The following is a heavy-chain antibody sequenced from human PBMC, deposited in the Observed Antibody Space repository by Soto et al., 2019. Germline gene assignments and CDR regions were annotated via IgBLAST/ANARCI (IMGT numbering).Heavy chain of an antibody. J-gene: IGHJ6*02. CDR1: GGTFSSYA. Sequence: SVKVSCKASGGTFSSYAISWVRQAPGQGLEWMGGIIPIFGTANYAQKFRGRVTITADESTSTAYMELSSLRSEDTAVYYCARESGRPYYDILTGSRYYYGMDVWGQGTTVTVSS. D-gene: IGHD3-9*01. CDR2: IIPIFGTA. CDR3: ARESGRPYYDILTGSRYYYGMDV. V-gene: IGHV1-69*13.